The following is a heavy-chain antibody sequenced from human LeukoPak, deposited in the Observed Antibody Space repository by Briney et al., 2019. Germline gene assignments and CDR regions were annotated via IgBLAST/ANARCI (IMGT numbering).Heavy chain of an antibody. J-gene: IGHJ3*02. CDR3: AKDVSGSYLDAFDI. Sequence: GGSLRLSCAASGFTFDDYAMHWVRQAPGKGLEWVSGISWNSGSIGCADSVKGRFTISRDNAKNPLYLQMNSLRAEDMALYYCAKDVSGSYLDAFDIWGQGTMVTVSS. V-gene: IGHV3-9*03. CDR2: ISWNSGSI. CDR1: GFTFDDYA. D-gene: IGHD6-19*01.